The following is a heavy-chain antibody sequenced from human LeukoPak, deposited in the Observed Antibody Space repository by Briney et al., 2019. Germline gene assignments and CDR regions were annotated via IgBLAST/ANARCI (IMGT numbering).Heavy chain of an antibody. CDR1: GYTFTDYN. CDR3: ARDPQYNWLNP. J-gene: IGHJ5*02. V-gene: IGHV1-2*02. CDR2: INPNNGGT. Sequence: ASVKVSCKASGYTFTDYNIHWVRQAPGQGLEWMGWINPNNGGTNYAQKFQGRVTMTRDTSITTAYMELSRLRSDDTAVYYCARDPQYNWLNPWGQGTLVTVSS.